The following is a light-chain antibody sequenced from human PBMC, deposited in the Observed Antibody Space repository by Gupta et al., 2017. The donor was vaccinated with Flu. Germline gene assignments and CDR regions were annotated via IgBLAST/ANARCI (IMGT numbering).Light chain of an antibody. CDR3: CSYAGGNTWV. CDR1: RSDVGSYKL. CDR2: EGS. Sequence: QSALTQPASVSGSPGQSITISCTGARSDVGSYKLVSWYQQHPGKAPKLMIYEGSRRPSWVSTRFSGSKSGNTASLTISGLQAEDEADYYCCSYAGGNTWVFGGGTKLTVL. J-gene: IGLJ3*02. V-gene: IGLV2-23*01.